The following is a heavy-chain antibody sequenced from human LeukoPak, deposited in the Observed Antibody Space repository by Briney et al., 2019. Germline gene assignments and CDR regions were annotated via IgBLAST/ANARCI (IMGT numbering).Heavy chain of an antibody. J-gene: IGHJ4*02. CDR3: AGDSSGYYRGGLGY. CDR2: IYTSGST. D-gene: IGHD3-22*01. V-gene: IGHV4-4*07. Sequence: PSETLSLTCTVSGGPISSYYWSWIRQPAGKGLEWIGRIYTSGSTNYNPPLKSRVTMSVDTSKNQFSLKLSSVTAADTAVYYCAGDSSGYYRGGLGYWGQGTLVTVSS. CDR1: GGPISSYY.